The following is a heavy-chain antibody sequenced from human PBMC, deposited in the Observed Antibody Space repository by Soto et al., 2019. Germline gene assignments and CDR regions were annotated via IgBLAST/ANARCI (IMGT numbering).Heavy chain of an antibody. D-gene: IGHD6-13*01. Sequence: SETLSLTCTVSGGSISSYYWSWIRQPPGKGLEWIGYIYYSGSTNYNPSLKSRVTISVDTSKNQFSLKLSSVTAADTDVYYCARDHRMAAAEWGKGATQYYYYGMDVWGQGTPVTVSS. V-gene: IGHV4-59*01. CDR2: IYYSGST. CDR1: GGSISSYY. CDR3: ARDHRMAAAEWGKGATQYYYYGMDV. J-gene: IGHJ6*02.